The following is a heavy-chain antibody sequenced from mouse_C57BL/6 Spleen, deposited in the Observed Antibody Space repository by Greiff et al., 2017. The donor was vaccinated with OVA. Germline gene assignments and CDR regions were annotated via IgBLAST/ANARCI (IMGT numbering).Heavy chain of an antibody. CDR1: GYTFTSYW. J-gene: IGHJ3*01. D-gene: IGHD2-4*01. Sequence: QVQLQQSGAELVKPGASVKLSCKASGYTFTSYWMQWVKQRPGQGLEWIGEIDPSDSYTNYNQKFKGKATLTVDTPSSTAYMQLSSLTSEDSAVYYCARYPRYDYDKFAYWGQGTLVTVSA. V-gene: IGHV1-50*01. CDR3: ARYPRYDYDKFAY. CDR2: IDPSDSYT.